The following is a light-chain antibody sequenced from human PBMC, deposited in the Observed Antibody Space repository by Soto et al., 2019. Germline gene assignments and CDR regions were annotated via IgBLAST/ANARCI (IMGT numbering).Light chain of an antibody. V-gene: IGKV3-15*01. CDR2: GAY. CDR3: QQYNNWPPVT. Sequence: EIVMTQSPATLSVSPGERATLSCRASQSVSSNLAWYQQKPGQAPRLIVYGAYTRATGIPATFSGSGSGTEFTLTISSLQSEDFAVYYCQQYNNWPPVTFGGGTKVDIK. J-gene: IGKJ4*01. CDR1: QSVSSN.